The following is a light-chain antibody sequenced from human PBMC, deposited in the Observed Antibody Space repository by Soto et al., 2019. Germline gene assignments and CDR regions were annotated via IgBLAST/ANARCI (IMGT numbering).Light chain of an antibody. V-gene: IGKV3-15*01. CDR3: QQYRT. CDR1: QSVSSN. CDR2: GAS. Sequence: EIVMTQSPATLSVSPGERATLSCRVSQSVSSNLAWYQQKPGQAPRLLIYGASTRATGIPARFSGSGSGTDFTLTISSLQSEDFAVYYCQQYRTFGQGTKVEIK. J-gene: IGKJ1*01.